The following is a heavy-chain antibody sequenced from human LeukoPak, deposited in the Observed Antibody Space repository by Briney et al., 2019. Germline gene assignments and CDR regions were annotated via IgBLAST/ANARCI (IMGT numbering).Heavy chain of an antibody. CDR1: GFTFSSYA. J-gene: IGHJ4*02. CDR2: ISGSGGST. CDR3: AKGRPITMVRGVLFDY. Sequence: GGSLRLSCAASGFTFSSYAMSWVRQAPGKGLEWVSAISGSGGSTYYADSVKGRFTISRDNSKNTLYLQMNSLRAEDAAVYYCAKGRPITMVRGVLFDYWGQGTLVTVSS. V-gene: IGHV3-23*01. D-gene: IGHD3-10*01.